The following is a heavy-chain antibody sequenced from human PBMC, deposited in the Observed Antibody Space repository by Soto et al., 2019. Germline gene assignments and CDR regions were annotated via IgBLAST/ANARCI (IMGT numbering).Heavy chain of an antibody. V-gene: IGHV1-69*13. CDR1: GGTFSSYA. D-gene: IGHD3-10*01. CDR3: ARGFYYYGSGSYYLMDV. J-gene: IGHJ6*02. CDR2: IIPIFGTA. Sequence: SVKVSCKASGGTFSSYAISWVRQAPGQGLEWMGGIIPIFGTANYAQKFQGRVTITADESTSTAYMELSSLRPEDTAVYYCARGFYYYGSGSYYLMDVWGQGTTVTVSS.